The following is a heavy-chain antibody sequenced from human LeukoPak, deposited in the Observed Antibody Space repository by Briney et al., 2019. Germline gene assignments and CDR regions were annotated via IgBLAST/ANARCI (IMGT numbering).Heavy chain of an antibody. J-gene: IGHJ2*01. CDR3: AKGVTVATPWYLDL. Sequence: GGSLRLSCAVSGFTFSRYAMSWVRQAPGKGLEWVSAISGGGGSTYYPDFVKGRFTISRENSKNMLYLQMNSLRAEDTAVYYCAKGVTVATPWYLDLWGRGTLVTVSS. V-gene: IGHV3-23*01. D-gene: IGHD4-17*01. CDR1: GFTFSRYA. CDR2: ISGGGGST.